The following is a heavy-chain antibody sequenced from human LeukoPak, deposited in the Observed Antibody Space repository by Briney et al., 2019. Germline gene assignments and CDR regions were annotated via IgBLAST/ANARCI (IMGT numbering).Heavy chain of an antibody. V-gene: IGHV3-21*01. Sequence: GGSLRLSCVASGFTFNTHSMNWVRQAPGKGLEWISSISSSSSYTYYADSVKGRFTISRDNAKNSLYLQMNTLRAEDTAVYYCASITGTGAVVVFGYWGQGTLVTVSS. J-gene: IGHJ4*02. CDR2: ISSSSSYT. CDR3: ASITGTGAVVVFGY. CDR1: GFTFNTHS. D-gene: IGHD1-20*01.